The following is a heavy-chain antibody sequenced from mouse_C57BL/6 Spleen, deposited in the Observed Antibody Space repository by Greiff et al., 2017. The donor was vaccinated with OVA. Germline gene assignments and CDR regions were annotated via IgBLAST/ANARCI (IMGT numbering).Heavy chain of an antibody. Sequence: EVMLVESGGGLVQPKGSLKLSCAASGFSFNTYAMNWVRQAPGKGLEWVARIRSKSNNYATYYADSVKDRFTISRDDSESMLYLQMNNLKTEDTAMYYWVRQRDGSSWFAYWGQGTLVTVSA. CDR3: VRQRDGSSWFAY. J-gene: IGHJ3*01. CDR1: GFSFNTYA. V-gene: IGHV10-1*01. CDR2: IRSKSNNYAT. D-gene: IGHD1-1*01.